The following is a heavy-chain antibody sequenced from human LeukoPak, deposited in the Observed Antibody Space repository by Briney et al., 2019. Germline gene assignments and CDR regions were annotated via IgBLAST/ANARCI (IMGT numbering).Heavy chain of an antibody. D-gene: IGHD5-18*01. CDR3: ARAMGRQLWKRGYFDY. V-gene: IGHV4-39*07. CDR2: IYYSGST. Sequence: SETLSLTCTVSGGSISSSSYYWGWIRQPPGKGLEWIGSIYYSGSTYYNPSLKSRVTISVDTSKNQFSLKLSSVTAADTAVYYCARAMGRQLWKRGYFDYWGQGTLVTVSS. J-gene: IGHJ4*02. CDR1: GGSISSSSYY.